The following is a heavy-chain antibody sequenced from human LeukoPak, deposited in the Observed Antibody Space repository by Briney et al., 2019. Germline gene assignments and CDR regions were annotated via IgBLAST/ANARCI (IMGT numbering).Heavy chain of an antibody. CDR1: GFTFSSYA. J-gene: IGHJ3*02. D-gene: IGHD3-3*01. CDR2: ISYDGSNK. CDR3: ARDGTAASYYDFWSGYRNFDAFDI. Sequence: EGSLRLSCAASGFTFSSYAMHWVRQAPGKGLEWVAVISYDGSNKYYADSVKGRFTISRDNSKNTLYLQMNSLRAEDTAVYYCARDGTAASYYDFWSGYRNFDAFDIWGQGTMVTVSS. V-gene: IGHV3-30-3*01.